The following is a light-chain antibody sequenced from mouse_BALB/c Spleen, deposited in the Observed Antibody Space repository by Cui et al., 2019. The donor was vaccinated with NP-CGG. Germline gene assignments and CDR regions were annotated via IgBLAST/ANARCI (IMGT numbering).Light chain of an antibody. CDR1: TGAVTTSNY. Sequence: QAVVTRESALTTSPGETVTLTCRSSTGAVTTSNYANWAQEKPDHLFTGLIGGTNNRAPGVPARFSGSLIGDKAALTITGAQTEDEAIYFCALWYSNHWVFGGGTKLTVL. V-gene: IGLV1*01. CDR3: ALWYSNHWV. CDR2: GTN. J-gene: IGLJ1*01.